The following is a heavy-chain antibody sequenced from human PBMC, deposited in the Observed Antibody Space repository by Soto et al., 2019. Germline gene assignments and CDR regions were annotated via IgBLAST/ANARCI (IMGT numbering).Heavy chain of an antibody. Sequence: GRSLTLTCAAAGFIFSDYGMSWVRQAPGKGLEWVANIKPDGSENYYVDSVKGRFTISRDNAKNSLFLQMNSLRVEDTAVYYCARGLYHLLFRAPIDYCGQGTLVTVSS. D-gene: IGHD2-2*01. CDR3: ARGLYHLLFRAPIDY. V-gene: IGHV3-7*01. CDR1: GFIFSDYG. J-gene: IGHJ4*02. CDR2: IKPDGSEN.